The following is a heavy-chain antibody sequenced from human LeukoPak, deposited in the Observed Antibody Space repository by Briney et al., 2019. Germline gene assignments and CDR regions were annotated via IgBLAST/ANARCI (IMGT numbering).Heavy chain of an antibody. D-gene: IGHD6-13*01. CDR1: GFTFSTYA. V-gene: IGHV3-21*01. CDR3: ARDPSSRGGFDY. CDR2: IGSNGVDT. Sequence: GGSLRLSCTASGFTFSTYAMGWARQAPGKGLEWVSGIGSNGVDTYYADSVKGRFTISRDNAKNSLYLQMNSLRGEDTAVYYCARDPSSRGGFDYWGQGTLVTVSS. J-gene: IGHJ4*02.